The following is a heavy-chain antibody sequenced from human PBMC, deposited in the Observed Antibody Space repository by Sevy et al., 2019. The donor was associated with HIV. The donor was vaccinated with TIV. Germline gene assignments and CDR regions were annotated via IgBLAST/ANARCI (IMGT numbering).Heavy chain of an antibody. V-gene: IGHV3-30-3*01. CDR1: GFTFSSYA. Sequence: GGSLRLSCAASGFTFSSYAMHWVRQAPGKGLEWVAVISYDGSNKYYADSVKGRFTISRDNSKNTLYLQMNSLRAEDTAVYYCARVIYTDKSYDSSDRDAFDIWGQGTMVTVSS. CDR3: ARVIYTDKSYDSSDRDAFDI. CDR2: ISYDGSNK. D-gene: IGHD3-22*01. J-gene: IGHJ3*02.